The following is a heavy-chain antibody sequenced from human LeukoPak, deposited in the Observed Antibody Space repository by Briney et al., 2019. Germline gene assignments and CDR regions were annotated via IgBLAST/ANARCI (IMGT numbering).Heavy chain of an antibody. J-gene: IGHJ4*02. CDR3: AKDLGRCRNNFFDY. D-gene: IGHD1-26*01. Sequence: GGSLRLSCAASGFTFSSIAMSWVRQAPDKGLEWVSTISGSGGGTYYADSVKGRFTVSRDDSKNTLYLQMNSLRADDTAVYYCAKDLGRCRNNFFDYWGQGNLVTVSS. CDR1: GFTFSSIA. CDR2: ISGSGGGT. V-gene: IGHV3-23*01.